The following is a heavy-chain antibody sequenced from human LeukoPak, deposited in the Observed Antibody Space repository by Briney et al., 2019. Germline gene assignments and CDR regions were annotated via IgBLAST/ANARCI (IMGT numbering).Heavy chain of an antibody. CDR1: GYTFTSYD. CDR2: MNPNSGNT. CDR3: ATSYGGEWELSPPVRAYDL. J-gene: IGHJ2*01. V-gene: IGHV1-8*03. Sequence: ASVKVSCKASGYTFTSYDINWVRQATGQGLEWMGWMNPNSGNTGYAQKFQGRVTITRNTSISTAYMELSSLRSEDTAVYYCATSYGGEWELSPPVRAYDLWGRGTLVTVSS. D-gene: IGHD1-26*01.